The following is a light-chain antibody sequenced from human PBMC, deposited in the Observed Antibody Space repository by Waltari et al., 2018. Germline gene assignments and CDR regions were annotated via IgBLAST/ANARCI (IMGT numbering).Light chain of an antibody. V-gene: IGLV2-23*02. Sequence: SALTQPASVSGSPGQSTSICCTGTSSDVGSYKLVAWYQQHPGKAPKLMIYEVSKRPSGVSNRFSGSKSGNTASLTISGLQAEDEADYYCCSYAGSSTWVFGGGTKLTVL. J-gene: IGLJ3*02. CDR1: SSDVGSYKL. CDR3: CSYAGSSTWV. CDR2: EVS.